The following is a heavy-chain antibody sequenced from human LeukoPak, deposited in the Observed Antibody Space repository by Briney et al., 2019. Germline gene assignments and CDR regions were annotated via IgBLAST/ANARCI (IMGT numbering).Heavy chain of an antibody. J-gene: IGHJ4*02. D-gene: IGHD2-2*03. CDR3: AQRDGYWYYFDY. V-gene: IGHV4-59*11. CDR1: GGSISSHY. CDR2: IYYSGST. Sequence: PSETLSLTCTVSGGSISSHYWSWIRQPPGKGLEWIGYIYYSGSTNYNPSLKSRVTISVDTSKNQFSLKLSSVTAADTAVYYCAQRDGYWYYFDYWGQGTLVTVSS.